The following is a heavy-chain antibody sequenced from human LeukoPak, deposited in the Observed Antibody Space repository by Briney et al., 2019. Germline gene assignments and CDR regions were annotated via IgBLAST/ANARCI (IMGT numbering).Heavy chain of an antibody. J-gene: IGHJ5*02. CDR1: GFTVSSNY. CDR2: IYSGGST. CDR3: ARDTYYGSGSYWWFDP. V-gene: IGHV3-66*01. Sequence: GGSLRLSCAASGFTVSSNYMSWVRQAPGEGLEWVSVIYSGGSTYYADSVKGRFTISRDNSKNTLYLQMNSLRAEDTAVYYCARDTYYGSGSYWWFDPWGQGTLVTVSS. D-gene: IGHD3-10*01.